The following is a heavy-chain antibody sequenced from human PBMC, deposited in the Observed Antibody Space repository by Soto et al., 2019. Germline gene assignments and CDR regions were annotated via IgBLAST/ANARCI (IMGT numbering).Heavy chain of an antibody. D-gene: IGHD3-22*01. CDR3: ARQLSMSYFDY. CDR2: IYHSGTT. J-gene: IGHJ4*02. Sequence: SETLSLTCTVSGGSVSSYYWSWFRRPPGKGLEWIGYIYHSGTTNYNPSVKSRVTISIDTSKNQFSLKLSSVVAADTAVYYCARQLSMSYFDYWGQGTLVTVSS. V-gene: IGHV4-59*02. CDR1: GGSVSSYY.